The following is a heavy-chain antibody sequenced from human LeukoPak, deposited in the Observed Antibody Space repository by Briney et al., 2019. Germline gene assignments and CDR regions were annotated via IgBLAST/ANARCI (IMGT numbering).Heavy chain of an antibody. V-gene: IGHV3-30*02. CDR1: GFTFSSYG. Sequence: GGSLRLSCAASGFTFSSYGMHWVRQAPGKGLEWVAFIRYDGSNKYYADSVKGRFTISRDNSKNTLYLQMNSLRAEDTAVYYCAKVPGVVVPAAMDDAFDIWGQGTMVTVSS. J-gene: IGHJ3*02. CDR2: IRYDGSNK. D-gene: IGHD2-2*01. CDR3: AKVPGVVVPAAMDDAFDI.